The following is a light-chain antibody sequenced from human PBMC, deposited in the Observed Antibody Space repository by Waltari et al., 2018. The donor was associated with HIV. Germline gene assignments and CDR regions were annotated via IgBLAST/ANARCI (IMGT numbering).Light chain of an antibody. J-gene: IGLJ3*02. CDR3: SSYSPRDSVV. CDR1: TSDMSSLNF. CDR2: EVS. Sequence: HSVLTQPASVSGSPGQSITISCSGPTSDMSSLNFVSWYQQSPGRAPKLIFFEVSSRPSGISERFSGSKSGDTASLTISALRTEDEADYFCSSYSPRDSVVFGGGTKVTVL. V-gene: IGLV2-14*01.